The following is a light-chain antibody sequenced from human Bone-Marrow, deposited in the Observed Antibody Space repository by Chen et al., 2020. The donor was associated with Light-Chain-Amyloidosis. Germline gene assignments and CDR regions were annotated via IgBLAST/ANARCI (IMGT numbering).Light chain of an antibody. CDR1: QDIGTS. CDR2: DAS. CDR3: QQFAFYLVT. V-gene: IGKV1-13*02. Sequence: AVQLTQSPSSLSASVGDRVTSSCRASQDIGTSLAWYQHKPGESPRLLIYDASTLESGVPFRFGGRGSGTDFTLTITGLQPEDFATYFCQQFAFYLVTFGPGTRL. J-gene: IGKJ5*01.